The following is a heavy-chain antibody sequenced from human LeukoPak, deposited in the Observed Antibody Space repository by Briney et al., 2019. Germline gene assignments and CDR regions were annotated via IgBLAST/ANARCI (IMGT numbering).Heavy chain of an antibody. CDR2: INHSGST. CDR1: GGSFSDDY. D-gene: IGHD4-23*01. Sequence: SETLSLTCAVYGGSFSDDYCSWIRQPPGKGLEWIGEINHSGSTNYNPSLKSRVTISVDTSKNQFSLKLSSVTAADTAVYYCARGLRGRWKPLRITDYWGQGTLVTVSS. CDR3: ARGLRGRWKPLRITDY. J-gene: IGHJ4*02. V-gene: IGHV4-34*01.